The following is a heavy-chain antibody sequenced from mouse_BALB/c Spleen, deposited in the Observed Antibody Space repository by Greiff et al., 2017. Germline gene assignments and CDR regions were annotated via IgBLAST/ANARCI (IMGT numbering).Heavy chain of an antibody. CDR2: IDPANGNT. CDR1: GFNIKDTY. J-gene: IGHJ4*01. D-gene: IGHD2-4*01. V-gene: IGHV14-3*02. Sequence: VQLKQSGAELVKPGASVKLSCTASGFNIKDTYMHWVKQRPEQGLEWIGRIDPANGNTKYDPKFQGKATITADTSSNTAYLQLSSLTSEDTAVYYCARGGRYDSGAMDYWGQGTSVTVSS. CDR3: ARGGRYDSGAMDY.